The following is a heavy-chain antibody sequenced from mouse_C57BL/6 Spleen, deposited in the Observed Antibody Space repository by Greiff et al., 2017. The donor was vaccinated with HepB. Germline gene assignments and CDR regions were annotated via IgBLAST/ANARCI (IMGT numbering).Heavy chain of an antibody. CDR3: ARDDYDDEFAY. V-gene: IGHV1-64*01. Sequence: QVQLKQPGAELVKPGASVKLSCKASGYTFTSYWMHWVKQRPGQGLEWIGMIHPNSGSTNYNEKFKSKATLTVDKSSSTAYMQLSSLTSEDSAVYYCARDDYDDEFAYWGQGTLVTVSA. J-gene: IGHJ3*01. CDR1: GYTFTSYW. CDR2: IHPNSGST. D-gene: IGHD2-4*01.